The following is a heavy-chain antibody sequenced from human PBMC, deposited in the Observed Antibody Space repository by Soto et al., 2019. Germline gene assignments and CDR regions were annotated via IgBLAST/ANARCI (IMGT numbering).Heavy chain of an antibody. V-gene: IGHV3-30-3*01. CDR3: ARSGGSYFGPFDY. CDR2: ISYDGGNK. Sequence: QVQLVESGGGVGQPGRSLRLSCAASGFTFSRYTMHWVRQAPGKGLEWVAVISYDGGNKYYADSVKGRFTISRDNSKNTLYLQMNSLRAEDTAVFYCARSGGSYFGPFDYWGQGTLVTVSS. D-gene: IGHD1-26*01. CDR1: GFTFSRYT. J-gene: IGHJ4*02.